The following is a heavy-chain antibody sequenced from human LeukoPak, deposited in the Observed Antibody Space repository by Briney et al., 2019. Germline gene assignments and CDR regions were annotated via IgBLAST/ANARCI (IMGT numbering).Heavy chain of an antibody. Sequence: SETLSLTCTVSGGSISSYYWSWIRQPPGKGLEWIGYIYYSGSTNYNPSRKSGVTISVDTSKNQFSLKLRAVNTADTAVEYCASLGGSSPLYYYYGIVVWRGGTTPAVS. CDR3: ASLGGSSPLYYYYGIVV. CDR2: IYYSGST. CDR1: GGSISSYY. D-gene: IGHD6-6*01. V-gene: IGHV4-59*08. J-gene: IGHJ6*02.